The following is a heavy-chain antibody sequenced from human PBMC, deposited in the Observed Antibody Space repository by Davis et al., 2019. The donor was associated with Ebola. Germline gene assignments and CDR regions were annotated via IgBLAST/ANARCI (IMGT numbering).Heavy chain of an antibody. Sequence: MPSETLTLTCTVSGGSISSRAYYWGWIRQSPGKGLEWIGNINYSGTTYYSPSLKSRVTISVDTSKNQFSLKLSSVTAADTAVYYCARGYTTGTAAGAYWGQGTPVTVSS. V-gene: IGHV4-39*01. CDR2: INYSGTT. J-gene: IGHJ4*02. CDR1: GGSISSRAYY. D-gene: IGHD1-1*01. CDR3: ARGYTTGTAAGAY.